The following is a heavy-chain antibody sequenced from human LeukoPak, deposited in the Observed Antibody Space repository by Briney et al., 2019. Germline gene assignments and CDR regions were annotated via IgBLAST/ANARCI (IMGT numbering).Heavy chain of an antibody. CDR3: ARDRKGRWLQLTGYYYYGMDV. V-gene: IGHV1-2*06. CDR1: GYTFTGYY. D-gene: IGHD5-24*01. J-gene: IGHJ6*02. CDR2: VNPNSGGT. Sequence: ASVKVSCKASGYTFTGYYMHWVRQAPGQGLEWMGRVNPNSGGTNYAQKFQGRVTMTRDTSISTAYMELSRLRSDDTAVYYCARDRKGRWLQLTGYYYYGMDVWGQGTTVTVSS.